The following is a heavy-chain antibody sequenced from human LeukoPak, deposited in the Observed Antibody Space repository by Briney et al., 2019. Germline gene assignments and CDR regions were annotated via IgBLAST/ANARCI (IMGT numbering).Heavy chain of an antibody. CDR3: ARTGGLLNWFDP. CDR1: GFIFNNYW. J-gene: IGHJ5*02. D-gene: IGHD3-10*01. V-gene: IGHV3-7*01. Sequence: GGSLRLSCAPSGFIFNNYWKSWVRQAPGKGLEWVANIAQDGGEKYYVDSVKGRFTISRDNAKNSLYLQMNSLRAEDSAVYYCARTGGLLNWFDPWGQGTLVTVSS. CDR2: IAQDGGEK.